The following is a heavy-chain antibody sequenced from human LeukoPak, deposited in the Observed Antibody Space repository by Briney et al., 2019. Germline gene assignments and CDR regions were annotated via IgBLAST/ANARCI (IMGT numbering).Heavy chain of an antibody. D-gene: IGHD3-22*01. V-gene: IGHV1-3*01. CDR2: INAGNGNT. CDR3: ARSVSSYDSSGYEY. J-gene: IGHJ4*02. Sequence: ASVKVFCKASGYTFTSYAMHWVRQAPGQRLEWMGWINAGNGNTKYSQKFQGRVTITRDTSASTAYMELSSLRSEDTAVYYCARSVSSYDSSGYEYWGQGTLVTVSS. CDR1: GYTFTSYA.